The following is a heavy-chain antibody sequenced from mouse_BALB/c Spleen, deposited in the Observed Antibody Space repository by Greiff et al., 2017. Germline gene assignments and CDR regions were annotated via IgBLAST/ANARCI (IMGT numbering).Heavy chain of an antibody. CDR1: GYTFTSYW. CDR3: RGDGKGYFDV. Sequence: VQLQQSGTVLARPGASVKMSCKASGYTFTSYWMHWVKQRPGQGLEWFGAIYPGNSDTSYNQKFKGKAKLTAVTSTSTAYMELSSLTNEDSAVYYCRGDGKGYFDVWGAGTTVTVSS. CDR2: IYPGNSDT. V-gene: IGHV1-5*01. D-gene: IGHD2-1*01. J-gene: IGHJ1*01.